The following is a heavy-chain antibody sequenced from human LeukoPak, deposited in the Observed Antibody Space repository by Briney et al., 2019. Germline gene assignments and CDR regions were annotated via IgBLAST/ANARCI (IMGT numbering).Heavy chain of an antibody. Sequence: PSETLSLTCTVSGGSISSYYWSWIRQPPGKGLEWIGYIYYSGGTNYNPSLKSRVTISVDTSKNQQFSLKLSSVTAADTAVYYCARAGYYDSSGYYVNWFDPWGQGTLVTVSS. J-gene: IGHJ5*02. V-gene: IGHV4-59*01. D-gene: IGHD3-22*01. CDR1: GGSISSYY. CDR3: ARAGYYDSSGYYVNWFDP. CDR2: IYYSGGT.